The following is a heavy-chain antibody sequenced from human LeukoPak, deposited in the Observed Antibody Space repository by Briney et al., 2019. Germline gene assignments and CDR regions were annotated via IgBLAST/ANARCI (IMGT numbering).Heavy chain of an antibody. CDR2: ISAYNGNT. J-gene: IGHJ6*02. V-gene: IGHV1-18*01. CDR1: GYTFTSYG. Sequence: ASVKVSCKASGYTFTSYGISWVRQAPGQGLEWMGWISAYNGNTNYAQKLQGRVTMTTDTSTSTAYMEVRSLRSDDTAVYYCARDRAARGSKNGMDVWGQGTTVTVSS. D-gene: IGHD3-16*01. CDR3: ARDRAARGSKNGMDV.